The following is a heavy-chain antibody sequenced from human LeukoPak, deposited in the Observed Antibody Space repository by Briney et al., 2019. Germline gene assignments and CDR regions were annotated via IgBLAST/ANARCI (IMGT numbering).Heavy chain of an antibody. D-gene: IGHD1-26*01. V-gene: IGHV3-30*18. CDR2: ISYDGSNK. Sequence: GGSLRLSCAASGFTFSSYGMHWVRQAPGKGLEWVAVISYDGSNKYYADSVKGRFTISRDNSENTLYLQMNSLRAEDTAVYYCAKGVYSGSYYFDYWGQGTLVTVSS. CDR3: AKGVYSGSYYFDY. J-gene: IGHJ4*02. CDR1: GFTFSSYG.